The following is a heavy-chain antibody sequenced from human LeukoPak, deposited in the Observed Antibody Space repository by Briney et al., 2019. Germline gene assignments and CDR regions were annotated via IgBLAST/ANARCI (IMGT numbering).Heavy chain of an antibody. CDR2: ISGSGGST. CDR3: AKDNDDLLLWFGDY. V-gene: IGHV3-23*01. Sequence: GGSLRLSCAASGFTFSSYAMSWVRQAPGKGLEWVSAISGSGGSTYYADSVKGRFTISRDNSKNTLYLQMNSLRAEDTAVYYCAKDNDDLLLWFGDYWGQGTLVTVSS. J-gene: IGHJ4*02. D-gene: IGHD3-10*01. CDR1: GFTFSSYA.